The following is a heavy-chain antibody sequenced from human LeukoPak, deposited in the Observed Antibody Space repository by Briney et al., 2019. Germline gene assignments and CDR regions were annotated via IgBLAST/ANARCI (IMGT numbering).Heavy chain of an antibody. CDR2: MNPNSGNT. Sequence: GASVKVSCKASGYTFTSYDFNWVRQATGQGLEWMGWMNPNSGNTGYAQKFQGRVTMTRNTSRSTAYMEVSSLRSEDTAVYYCARGNVDTAMVPTYYYYGMDVWGQGTTVTVSS. J-gene: IGHJ6*02. CDR3: ARGNVDTAMVPTYYYYGMDV. V-gene: IGHV1-8*01. D-gene: IGHD5-18*01. CDR1: GYTFTSYD.